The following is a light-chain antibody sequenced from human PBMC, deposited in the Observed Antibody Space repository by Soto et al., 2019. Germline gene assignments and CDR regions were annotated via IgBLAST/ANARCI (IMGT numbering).Light chain of an antibody. CDR2: EVS. Sequence: QSVLTQPASVSGSPGQSIAISCTGTSSDVGAYNYVSWYQQHPGKAPKLMIYEVSNRPSGVSNRFSGSKSANTASLTISGLQAEDEAEYYCSSYTSSSTWVFGGGTQLTVL. V-gene: IGLV2-14*01. CDR1: SSDVGAYNY. CDR3: SSYTSSSTWV. J-gene: IGLJ3*02.